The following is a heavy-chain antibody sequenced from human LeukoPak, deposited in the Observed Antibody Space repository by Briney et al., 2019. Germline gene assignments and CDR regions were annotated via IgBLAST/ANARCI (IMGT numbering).Heavy chain of an antibody. D-gene: IGHD3-22*01. CDR3: ALGAYDSSGYYHY. J-gene: IGHJ4*02. CDR2: ISSSSSHI. V-gene: IGHV3-21*01. Sequence: GGSLRLSCAASGFTFSSYSMNWVRQAPGKGLEWVSPISSSSSHIYYADSVKGRFTISRDNAKNSLYLQMNSLRAEDTAVYYCALGAYDSSGYYHYWGQGTLVTVSS. CDR1: GFTFSSYS.